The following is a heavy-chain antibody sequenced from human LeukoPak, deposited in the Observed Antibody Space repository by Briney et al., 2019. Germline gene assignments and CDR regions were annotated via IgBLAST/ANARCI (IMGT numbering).Heavy chain of an antibody. D-gene: IGHD6-19*01. CDR1: GYTFTSYG. CDR3: ARDQAVAVNYYYYSMDV. V-gene: IGHV1-18*01. J-gene: IGHJ6*02. Sequence: ASVKVSCKASGYTFTSYGISWVRQAPGQGLEWMGWISAYNGNTNYAQKLQGRVTMTTDTSTSTAYMELRSLRSDDTAVYYCARDQAVAVNYYYYSMDVWGQGTTVTVSS. CDR2: ISAYNGNT.